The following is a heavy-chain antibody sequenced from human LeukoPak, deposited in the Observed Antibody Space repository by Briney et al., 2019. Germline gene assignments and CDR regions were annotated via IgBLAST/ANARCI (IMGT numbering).Heavy chain of an antibody. CDR1: SGSLSGYS. CDR3: TRQSGTLTPIDY. CDR2: IHHSGST. V-gene: IGHV4-34*01. J-gene: IGHJ4*02. Sequence: SETLSLTCAVSSGSLSGYSWGWIRQAPGKGLDWIGEIHHSGSTTYNSSLKNRVTSSLNTPKSQFSLLLTSVTAADTAVNYFTRQSGTLTPIDYWGQGILVTVSS. D-gene: IGHD1-1*01.